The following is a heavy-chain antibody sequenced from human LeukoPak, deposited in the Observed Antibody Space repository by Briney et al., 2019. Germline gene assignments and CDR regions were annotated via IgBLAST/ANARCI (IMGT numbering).Heavy chain of an antibody. V-gene: IGHV1-2*02. Sequence: GASVKVSCKASGYTFTGYYMHWVRQAPGQGLEWMGWINPNSGGTNYAQKFQGRVTMTRDTSISTAYMELSRLRSDDTAVYYCARDQLPPYNWFDPWGQGTLVTVSS. CDR2: INPNSGGT. CDR3: ARDQLPPYNWFDP. J-gene: IGHJ5*02. D-gene: IGHD6-6*01. CDR1: GYTFTGYY.